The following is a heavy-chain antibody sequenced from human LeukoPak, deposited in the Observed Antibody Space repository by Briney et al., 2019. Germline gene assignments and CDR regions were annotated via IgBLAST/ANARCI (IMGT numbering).Heavy chain of an antibody. V-gene: IGHV4-61*01. D-gene: IGHD1-26*01. J-gene: IGHJ4*02. Sequence: TSETLSLTCTVSGGSIGGNSYWSCIRQPPGRGPVGIGHISNSGSTYYSPSHSSRVTISLDTSKNQFSLKLRSVTAADTAVYYCARGGASSIPLDYWGRGTLVTVSS. CDR1: GGSIGGNSY. CDR3: ARGGASSIPLDY. CDR2: ISNSGST.